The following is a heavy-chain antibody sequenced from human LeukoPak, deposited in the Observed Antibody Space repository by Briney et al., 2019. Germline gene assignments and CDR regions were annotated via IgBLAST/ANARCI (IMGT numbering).Heavy chain of an antibody. CDR2: MNIDGSEK. D-gene: IGHD1-26*01. CDR3: ARDPVEWELLLDC. J-gene: IGHJ4*02. CDR1: GFTFSNYW. V-gene: IGHV3-7*01. Sequence: PGGSLRLSCAASGFTFSNYWMGWVRQAPGKRPEWVANMNIDGSEKYYADPVKGRFTISRDNARNSVYLQMNSLRVEDTAVYYCARDPVEWELLLDCWGQGTLVTVSS.